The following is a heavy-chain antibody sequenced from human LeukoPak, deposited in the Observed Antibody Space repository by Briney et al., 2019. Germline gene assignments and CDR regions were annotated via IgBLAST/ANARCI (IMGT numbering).Heavy chain of an antibody. CDR2: ISYDGSNK. D-gene: IGHD3-10*01. Sequence: GGSLRLSCTASGFTFNSYAMHWVRQAPGKGLEWVAVISYDGSNKYYADSVKGRFTISRDNSKNTLYLQMNSLRAEDTAVYYCARVRGGENYWGQGTLVTVSS. J-gene: IGHJ4*02. V-gene: IGHV3-30-3*01. CDR3: ARVRGGENY. CDR1: GFTFNSYA.